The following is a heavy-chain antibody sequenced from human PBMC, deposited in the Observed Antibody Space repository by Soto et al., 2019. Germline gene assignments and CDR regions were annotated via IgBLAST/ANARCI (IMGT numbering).Heavy chain of an antibody. D-gene: IGHD1-1*01. J-gene: IGHJ6*02. CDR3: ARDPAIKQERYGMDV. CDR1: GFTFSSYS. CDR2: ISSSSSYI. Sequence: LRLSCAAPGFTFSSYSMNWVRQAPGKGLEWVSSISSSSSYIYYADSVKGRFTISRDNAKNSLYLQMNSLRAEDTAVYYCARDPAIKQERYGMDVWGQGTKVTVSS. V-gene: IGHV3-21*01.